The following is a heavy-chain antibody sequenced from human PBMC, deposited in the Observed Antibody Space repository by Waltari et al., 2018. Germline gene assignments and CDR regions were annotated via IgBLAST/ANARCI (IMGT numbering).Heavy chain of an antibody. J-gene: IGHJ6*02. V-gene: IGHV3-13*01. CDR1: GFTFSSYD. CDR2: IGTAGDT. Sequence: EVQLVESGGGLVQPGGSLRLSCAASGFTFSSYDMHWVRQATGKGLEWVSAIGTAGDTYDPGSVKGRFTISREKAKNSLYLQMNSLRAGDTAVYYCERDRGLDGMDVWGQGTTVTVSS. CDR3: ERDRGLDGMDV.